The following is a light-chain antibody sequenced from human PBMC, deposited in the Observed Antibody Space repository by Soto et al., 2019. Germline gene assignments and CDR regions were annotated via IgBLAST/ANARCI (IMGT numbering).Light chain of an antibody. V-gene: IGKV2-28*01. Sequence: DIVMTQSPLSLPVTPGEPASISCRSSQSLLHNNGYNYLDWYLQKPGQSPQLLIYLRSNRASGVPDRFSGSGSCTDFTLKISRVEAEDVGVYYCMQALQTPYTFGHGTKLEIK. CDR2: LRS. CDR1: QSLLHNNGYNY. J-gene: IGKJ2*01. CDR3: MQALQTPYT.